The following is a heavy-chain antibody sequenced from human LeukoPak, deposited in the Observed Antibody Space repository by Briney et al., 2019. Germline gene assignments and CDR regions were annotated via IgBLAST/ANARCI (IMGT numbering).Heavy chain of an antibody. CDR1: GFTFSSYA. Sequence: VGSLRLSCAASGFTFSSYAMSWVRQAAGKGLEWVSAISGSGGSTYYADSVKGRFTISRDNSKNTLYLQMNSLRAEDTAVYYCAKGFEGRPLDPWGQGTLVTVSS. CDR3: AKGFEGRPLDP. D-gene: IGHD3-9*01. CDR2: ISGSGGST. V-gene: IGHV3-23*01. J-gene: IGHJ5*02.